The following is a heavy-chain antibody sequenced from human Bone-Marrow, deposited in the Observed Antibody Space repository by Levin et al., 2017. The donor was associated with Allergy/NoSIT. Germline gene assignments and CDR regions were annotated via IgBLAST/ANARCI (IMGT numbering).Heavy chain of an antibody. Sequence: GGSLRLSCAASGFTFSSYDMHWVRQATGKGLEWVSAIGTAGDTYYPGSVKGRFTISRENAKNSLYLQMNSLRAGDTAVYYCARAHVTTGFDYWGQGTLVTVSS. V-gene: IGHV3-13*01. J-gene: IGHJ4*02. CDR1: GFTFSSYD. CDR2: IGTAGDT. D-gene: IGHD3-22*01. CDR3: ARAHVTTGFDY.